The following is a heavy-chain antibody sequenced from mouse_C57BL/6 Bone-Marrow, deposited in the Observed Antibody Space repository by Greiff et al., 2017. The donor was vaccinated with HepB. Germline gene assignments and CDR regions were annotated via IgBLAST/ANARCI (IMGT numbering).Heavy chain of an antibody. CDR1: GFTFSDYG. J-gene: IGHJ3*01. V-gene: IGHV5-17*01. CDR2: ISSGSSTI. CDR3: ARGVTTSRFAY. Sequence: DVQLQESGGGLVKPGGSLKLSCAASGFTFSDYGMHWVRQAPEKGLEWVAYISSGSSTIYYADTVKGRFTISRDNAKNTLFLQMTSLRSEDTAMYYCARGVTTSRFAYWGQGTLVTVSA. D-gene: IGHD2-3*01.